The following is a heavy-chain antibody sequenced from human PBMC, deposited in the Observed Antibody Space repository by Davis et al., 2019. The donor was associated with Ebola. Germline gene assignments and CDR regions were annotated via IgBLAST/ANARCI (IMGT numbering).Heavy chain of an antibody. CDR2: IKQDGSDK. CDR3: AKDSGWQMSP. Sequence: GESLKISCAASGFIFESYWMSWVRQAPGKGPEWVGKIKQDGSDKYYLDSVKGRFTISRDNAKNSLFLQMNSLRDEDTAVYYCAKDSGWQMSPWGQGTLVTVSS. V-gene: IGHV3-7*01. J-gene: IGHJ5*02. D-gene: IGHD6-19*01. CDR1: GFIFESYW.